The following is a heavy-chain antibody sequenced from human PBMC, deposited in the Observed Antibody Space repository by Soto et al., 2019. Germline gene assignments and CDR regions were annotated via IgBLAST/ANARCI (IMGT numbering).Heavy chain of an antibody. CDR3: RRYSYGPGYYYCDMDV. V-gene: IGHV5-51*01. J-gene: IGHJ6*02. D-gene: IGHD5-18*01. Sequence: GESLKISCKGSGYSFTTYWVGWVRQMPGKGLEWMGIIYPGDSDTRYSPSFQGQVTISADKSISTAYLQWSSLKASDTAMYYCRRYSYGPGYYYCDMDVWGQGTTVTVSS. CDR2: IYPGDSDT. CDR1: GYSFTTYW.